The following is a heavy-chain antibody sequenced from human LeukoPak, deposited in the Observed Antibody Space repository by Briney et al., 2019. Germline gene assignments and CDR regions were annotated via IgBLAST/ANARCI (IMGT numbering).Heavy chain of an antibody. CDR3: ARPSSGYYEAIRAGLGP. CDR1: GYTFTGYY. V-gene: IGHV1-2*02. Sequence: GASVKVSCKASGYTFTGYYMHWVRQAPGQGLEWVGWINPNSGGTNYAQKFQGRVTMTRDTSISTAYMELSRLRSDDTAVYYCARPSSGYYEAIRAGLGPWGQGTLVTVSS. J-gene: IGHJ5*02. CDR2: INPNSGGT. D-gene: IGHD3-22*01.